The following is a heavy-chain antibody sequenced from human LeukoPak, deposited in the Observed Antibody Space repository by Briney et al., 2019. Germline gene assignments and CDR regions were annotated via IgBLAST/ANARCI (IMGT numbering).Heavy chain of an antibody. D-gene: IGHD6-25*01. CDR1: GGSISSGGYN. V-gene: IGHV4-31*03. Sequence: SETLSLTCTVSGGSISSGGYNWSWIRQHPGKGPEWIGYIYYSGSTYYNPSLKSRVTISVDTSKNQFSLKVSSVTAADTAVYYCAREGGTRAYYYYGMDVWGQGTTVTVSS. J-gene: IGHJ6*02. CDR3: AREGGTRAYYYYGMDV. CDR2: IYYSGST.